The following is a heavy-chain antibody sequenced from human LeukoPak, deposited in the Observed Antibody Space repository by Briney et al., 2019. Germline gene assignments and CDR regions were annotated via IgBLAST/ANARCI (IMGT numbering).Heavy chain of an antibody. V-gene: IGHV1-69*05. CDR2: SIPIFGTA. Sequence: GSSVKVSCKASGGTFSSYAISWVRQAPGQGLEWMGRSIPIFGTANYAQKFQGRVTITTDESTRTGYMELSSLRSEDTAVYYCARVRLRTRTLRGSNWFDPWGQGTLVTVSS. J-gene: IGHJ5*02. CDR3: ARVRLRTRTLRGSNWFDP. D-gene: IGHD1-14*01. CDR1: GGTFSSYA.